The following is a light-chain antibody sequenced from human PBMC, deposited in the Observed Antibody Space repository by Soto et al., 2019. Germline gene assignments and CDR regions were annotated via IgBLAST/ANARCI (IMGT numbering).Light chain of an antibody. V-gene: IGLV2-14*01. CDR3: SSYTSSSTLEV. CDR2: EVS. CDR1: SSDVGGYNY. J-gene: IGLJ1*01. Sequence: QSALTQPASVSGSPGQSITISCTGTSSDVGGYNYVSWYQQHPGKAPKLMIYEVSNRPSGVSNRFSGSKSGKMASLTISGLQAEDEADYYCSSYTSSSTLEVFGTGTKVTVL.